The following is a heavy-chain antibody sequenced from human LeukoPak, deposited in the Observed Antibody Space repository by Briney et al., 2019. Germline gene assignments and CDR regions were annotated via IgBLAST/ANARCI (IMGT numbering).Heavy chain of an antibody. J-gene: IGHJ4*02. D-gene: IGHD3-22*01. CDR2: ISYDGSNK. CDR3: ARDPGYDSSGYYFRRDYYFDY. Sequence: AGSLSISCAASGFTFSSYAMHLVGQAPCKGLDLVAVISYDGSNKYYADSVKGRFTISRDNSKNTLYLQMNSLRAEDTAVYYCARDPGYDSSGYYFRRDYYFDYWGQGTLVTVSS. CDR1: GFTFSSYA. V-gene: IGHV3-30*04.